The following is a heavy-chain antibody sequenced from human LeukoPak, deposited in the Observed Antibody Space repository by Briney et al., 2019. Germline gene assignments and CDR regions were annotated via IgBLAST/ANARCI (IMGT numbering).Heavy chain of an antibody. CDR2: IYSGGST. CDR1: GFAVSSNY. V-gene: IGHV3-53*01. Sequence: GGSLRLSCAASGFAVSSNYMSWVRQAPGKGLEWVSVIYSGGSTYYADSVKGRFTISRDNAKNSLYLQMNSLRAEDTAVYYCASSGGSSWYRCYFDYWGQGTLVTVSS. D-gene: IGHD6-13*01. J-gene: IGHJ4*02. CDR3: ASSGGSSWYRCYFDY.